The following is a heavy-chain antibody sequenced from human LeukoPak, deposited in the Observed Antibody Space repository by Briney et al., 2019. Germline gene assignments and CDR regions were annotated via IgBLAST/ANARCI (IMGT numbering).Heavy chain of an antibody. CDR1: VFTFDDYA. CDR3: AKVRSYDNNGYYDY. J-gene: IGHJ4*02. Sequence: GGSLRLSCAASVFTFDDYAMHWVRQAPGKGLEWVSLISWDGGSTYYADSVKGRFTISRDNSKNSLYLQMNSLRAEDTALYSCAKVRSYDNNGYYDYWGQGTLVTVSS. V-gene: IGHV3-43D*04. CDR2: ISWDGGST. D-gene: IGHD3-22*01.